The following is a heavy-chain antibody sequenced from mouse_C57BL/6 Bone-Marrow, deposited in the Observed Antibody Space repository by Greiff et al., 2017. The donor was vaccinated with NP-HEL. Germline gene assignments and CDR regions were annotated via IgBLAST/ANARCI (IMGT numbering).Heavy chain of an antibody. Sequence: QVQLKQPGAELVKPGASVKLSCKASGYTFTSYWMHWVKQRPGQGLEWIGMIHPNSGSTNYNEKFKSKATLTVDKSSSTAYMQLSSLTSEDSAVYYCARPAIYYDYDGGYFDYWGQGTTLTVSS. V-gene: IGHV1-64*01. D-gene: IGHD2-4*01. CDR1: GYTFTSYW. CDR2: IHPNSGST. J-gene: IGHJ2*01. CDR3: ARPAIYYDYDGGYFDY.